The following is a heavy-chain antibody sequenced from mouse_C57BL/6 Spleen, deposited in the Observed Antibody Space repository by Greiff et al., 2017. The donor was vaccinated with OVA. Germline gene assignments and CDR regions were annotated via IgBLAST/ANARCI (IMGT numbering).Heavy chain of an antibody. J-gene: IGHJ2*01. CDR3: ADDGYYEGFDY. V-gene: IGHV1-64*01. D-gene: IGHD2-3*01. CDR2: IHPNSGST. Sequence: QVQLQQPGAELVKPGASVKLSCKASGYTFTSYWMHWVKQRPGQGLEWIGMIHPNSGSTNYNEKFKSKATLTVDKSSSTAYMQLSSLTSEDSAVYCGADDGYYEGFDYWGQGTTLTVSS. CDR1: GYTFTSYW.